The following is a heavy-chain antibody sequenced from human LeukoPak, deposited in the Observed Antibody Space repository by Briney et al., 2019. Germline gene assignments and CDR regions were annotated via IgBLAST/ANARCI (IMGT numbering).Heavy chain of an antibody. D-gene: IGHD2-15*01. CDR2: ISSSGSNI. CDR1: GFTFSSYE. CDR3: ARRLPSLYYGMDV. Sequence: PGGSLRLSCAASGFTFSSYEMNWVRQAPGKGVEGVSYISSSGSNIYYADSVKGRFTISRDNAKNSLYLQMNSLRAEDTAVYYCARRLPSLYYGMDVWGQGTTVTVSS. J-gene: IGHJ6*02. V-gene: IGHV3-48*03.